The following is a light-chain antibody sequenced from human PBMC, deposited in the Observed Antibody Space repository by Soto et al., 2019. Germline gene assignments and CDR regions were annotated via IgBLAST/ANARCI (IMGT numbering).Light chain of an antibody. CDR1: SSVVGGYNY. J-gene: IGLJ2*01. CDR2: DVS. CDR3: SSYTNSSTVV. V-gene: IGLV2-14*03. Sequence: QSVLTQPASVSGSPGQSITISCTGTSSVVGGYNYVSWYQQHPGKAPKLMIYDVSDRPSGVSNRFSGSKSGNTASLTISGLQAEDEADYYCSSYTNSSTVVFGGGTKVTVL.